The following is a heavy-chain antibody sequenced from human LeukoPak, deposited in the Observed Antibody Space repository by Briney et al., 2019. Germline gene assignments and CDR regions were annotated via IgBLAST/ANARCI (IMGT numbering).Heavy chain of an antibody. CDR3: ARSRNGSFDY. D-gene: IGHD6-25*01. CDR1: GFTFRFYW. V-gene: IGHV3-74*01. CDR2: INGDGSTT. J-gene: IGHJ4*02. Sequence: GGSLRLSSAASGFTFRFYWMHWVRQAPGKGLVWVSRINGDGSTTNYADSVKDRVTISRDNAKNTLYLQMSSLRAEDTAVYYCARSRNGSFDYWGQGTLVTVSS.